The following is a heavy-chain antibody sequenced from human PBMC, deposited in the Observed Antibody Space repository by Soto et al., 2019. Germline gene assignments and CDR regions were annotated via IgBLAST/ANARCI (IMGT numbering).Heavy chain of an antibody. CDR3: ARDVQRVWFDP. CDR1: GYTFTSYG. Sequence: ASVKVSCKASGYTFTSYGISWVRQAPGQGLEWMGWISAYNVNTNYAQKLQGRVTMTTDTSTSTAYMELRSLISDDTAVYYCARDVQRVWFDPWGQGTLVTVSS. D-gene: IGHD5-18*01. CDR2: ISAYNVNT. V-gene: IGHV1-18*01. J-gene: IGHJ5*02.